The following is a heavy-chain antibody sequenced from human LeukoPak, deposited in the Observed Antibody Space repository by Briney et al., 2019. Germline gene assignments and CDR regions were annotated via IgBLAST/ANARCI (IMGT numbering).Heavy chain of an antibody. CDR2: ISSGGNYV. J-gene: IGHJ5*02. V-gene: IGHV3-21*04. CDR1: GFAFSSYT. CDR3: AKDTDSSGYPNWFDP. D-gene: IGHD3-22*01. Sequence: GGSLRLSCAASGFAFSSYTMDWVRQAPGKGLEWVSSISSGGNYVYYADSLKGRFTISRDNSKNTLYLQMNSLRAEDTAVYYCAKDTDSSGYPNWFDPWGQGTLVTVSS.